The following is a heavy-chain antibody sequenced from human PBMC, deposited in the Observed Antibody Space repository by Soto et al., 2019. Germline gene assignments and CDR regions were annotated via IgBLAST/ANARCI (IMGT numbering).Heavy chain of an antibody. Sequence: QVQLQQWGAGLLKPSETLSLTCAVYGGSFSGYYWSWIRQPPGKGLEWIGQINHSGSTNYNPSIKSRVTTSVDTSKNQFSLKLSSVTAADTAVYYCARTSGRYFDSGFDYWGQGTLVTVSS. CDR1: GGSFSGYY. D-gene: IGHD3-9*01. J-gene: IGHJ4*02. CDR3: ARTSGRYFDSGFDY. V-gene: IGHV4-34*01. CDR2: INHSGST.